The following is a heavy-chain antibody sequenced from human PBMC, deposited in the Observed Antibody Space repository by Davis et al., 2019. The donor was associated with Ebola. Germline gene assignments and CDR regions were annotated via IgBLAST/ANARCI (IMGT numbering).Heavy chain of an antibody. Sequence: GGSLRLSCAASGFTFSSYSMNWVRQAPGKGLEWVSSISSSSSYIYYADSVKGRFTISRDNAKNSLYLQMNSLRAEDTAVYYCARKRWLQSYYFDYWGQGTLLTVSS. CDR1: GFTFSSYS. J-gene: IGHJ4*02. V-gene: IGHV3-21*01. D-gene: IGHD5-24*01. CDR3: ARKRWLQSYYFDY. CDR2: ISSSSSYI.